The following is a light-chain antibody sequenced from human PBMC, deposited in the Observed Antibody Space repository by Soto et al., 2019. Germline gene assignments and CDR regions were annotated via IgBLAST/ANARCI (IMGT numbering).Light chain of an antibody. V-gene: IGLV2-14*01. CDR2: DVS. J-gene: IGLJ1*01. Sequence: LTQPASVSGSPGQSITISCTGTSSDVGGYNYVSWYQQHPGKAPKLMIYDVSNRPSGVSNRFSGSKSGNKASLTISGFQAEDEADYYCSSYTSSSTLGVFGTGTKVTVL. CDR3: SSYTSSSTLGV. CDR1: SSDVGGYNY.